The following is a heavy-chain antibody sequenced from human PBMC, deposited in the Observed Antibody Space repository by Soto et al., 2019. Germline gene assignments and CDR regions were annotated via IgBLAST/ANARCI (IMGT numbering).Heavy chain of an antibody. CDR1: GFTFSDHY. D-gene: IGHD1-26*01. V-gene: IGHV3-72*01. CDR2: SRNRVNSHTT. CDR3: TRGLLGGAPSYTFHGMDV. J-gene: IGHJ6*01. Sequence: EVQLVESGGGLVQPGGSLRLSCAASGFTFSDHYMDWVRQAPGKGLEWVARSRNRVNSHTTEYAASVKGRFTISRDESKSSIYLQMNSLNIEDTAVYYCTRGLLGGAPSYTFHGMDVWGQGTTVTVSS.